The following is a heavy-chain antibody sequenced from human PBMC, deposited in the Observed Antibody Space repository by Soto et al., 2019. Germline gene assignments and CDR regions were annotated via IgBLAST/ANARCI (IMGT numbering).Heavy chain of an antibody. V-gene: IGHV3-49*03. D-gene: IGHD1-1*01. CDR3: SRVPPSPSNLGNEFDY. J-gene: IGHJ4*02. Sequence: PGGSLRLSWTGVGFTFEDPSLVWFLQAPGKGLEWVGFITSKRYGGTTEIAPSVKGRFWISRDDSKSIAYLEMNSLTVEDSGMYYCSRVPPSPSNLGNEFDYWGQGTLVTLS. CDR1: GFTFEDPS. CDR2: ITSKRYGGTT.